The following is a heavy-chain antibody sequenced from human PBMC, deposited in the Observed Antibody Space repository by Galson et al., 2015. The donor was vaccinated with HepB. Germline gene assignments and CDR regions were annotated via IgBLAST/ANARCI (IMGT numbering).Heavy chain of an antibody. D-gene: IGHD2-21*01. Sequence: SVKVSCKASGGTFSSYAINWVRQAPGQGLEWMGGIIPMFGTTNYAQRFQGRVTITADEPTSTAYMKLSSLRSEDTAVYFCARLDPSNIEVAVPFAFDIWGQGTMVTVSS. CDR3: ARLDPSNIEVAVPFAFDI. CDR1: GGTFSSYA. J-gene: IGHJ3*02. V-gene: IGHV1-69*13. CDR2: IIPMFGTT.